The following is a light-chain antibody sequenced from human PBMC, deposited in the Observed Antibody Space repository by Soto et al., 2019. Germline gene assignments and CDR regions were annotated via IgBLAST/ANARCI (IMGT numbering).Light chain of an antibody. CDR2: AAS. CDR1: QTIITY. J-gene: IGKJ2*01. Sequence: DIQMTQSPSSLSASVGDRVSITCRASQTIITYLNWYQQKPGKAPKLLISAASNLQSGVPSRFSGSGSETEFTLTISSVQPEDFATYYRQQSYSPPRTFGQGTKLEIK. CDR3: QQSYSPPRT. V-gene: IGKV1-39*01.